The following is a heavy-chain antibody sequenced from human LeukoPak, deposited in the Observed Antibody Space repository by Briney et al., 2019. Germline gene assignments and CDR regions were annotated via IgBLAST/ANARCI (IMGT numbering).Heavy chain of an antibody. CDR2: IKQDGSEK. CDR3: AREIGVPAAINTDFDY. J-gene: IGHJ4*02. D-gene: IGHD2-2*01. V-gene: IGHV3-7*01. CDR1: GFTFSSYW. Sequence: PGGSLRLSCAASGFTFSSYWMSWVRQAPGKGLEWVANIKQDGSEKYYVDSVKGRFTISRDNAKNSLYLQMNSLRAEDTAVYYCAREIGVPAAINTDFDYWGQGTLVTVSS.